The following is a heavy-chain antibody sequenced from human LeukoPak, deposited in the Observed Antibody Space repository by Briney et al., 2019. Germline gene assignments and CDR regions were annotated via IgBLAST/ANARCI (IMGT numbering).Heavy chain of an antibody. Sequence: SETLSLTCTVSGGSISSYYWSWIRQPPGKGLEWIGYIYYSGSTNYNPSLKSRVTISVDTSKNQFSLKLSSVTAADTAVYYCARQGSVTTPYFDYWGQGTLVTVSS. V-gene: IGHV4-59*08. CDR2: IYYSGST. CDR3: ARQGSVTTPYFDY. D-gene: IGHD4-17*01. J-gene: IGHJ4*02. CDR1: GGSISSYY.